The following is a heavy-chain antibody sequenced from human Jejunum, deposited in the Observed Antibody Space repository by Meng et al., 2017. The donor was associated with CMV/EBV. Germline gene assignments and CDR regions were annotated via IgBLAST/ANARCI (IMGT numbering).Heavy chain of an antibody. V-gene: IGHV1-69*13. Sequence: QLGQFGAGVKKPGSSVKVDCKPSGDSFSTQTFSWVRQAPGQGLEWMGGLIAVFDKTKAAPRFQDRVTFTADESTSTAYMELSSLTFDDTVVYFCARGRRNEPLFDYWGQGTLVTVSS. J-gene: IGHJ4*02. CDR3: ARGRRNEPLFDY. CDR2: LIAVFDKT. CDR1: GDSFSTQT. D-gene: IGHD1-14*01.